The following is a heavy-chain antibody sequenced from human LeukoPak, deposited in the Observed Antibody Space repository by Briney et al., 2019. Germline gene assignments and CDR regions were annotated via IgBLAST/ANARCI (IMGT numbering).Heavy chain of an antibody. D-gene: IGHD2-2*01. CDR2: IYHSGST. J-gene: IGHJ4*02. CDR1: GGSISSYY. CDR3: ARDPSPHCTSTICRAPRAYYFDY. Sequence: PSETLSLTCTVSGGSISSYYWSWIRQPPGKGLEWIGYIYHSGSTNYNPSLKSRVTISVDTSKNQFSLKLSSVTAADTAVYYCARDPSPHCTSTICRAPRAYYFDYWGQGTLVTVSS. V-gene: IGHV4-59*01.